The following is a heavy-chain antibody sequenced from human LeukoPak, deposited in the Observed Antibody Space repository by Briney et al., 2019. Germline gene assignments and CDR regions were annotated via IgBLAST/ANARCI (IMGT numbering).Heavy chain of an antibody. Sequence: TSVKVSCKASGFTFTSSAMQWVRQARGQRLEWIGWIVVGSGNTNYAQKFQERVTITRDMSTSTAYMELSNLRSEDTAVYYCAAECMTQDAFDIWGQGTMVTVSS. CDR3: AAECMTQDAFDI. CDR2: IVVGSGNT. V-gene: IGHV1-58*02. CDR1: GFTFTSSA. J-gene: IGHJ3*02.